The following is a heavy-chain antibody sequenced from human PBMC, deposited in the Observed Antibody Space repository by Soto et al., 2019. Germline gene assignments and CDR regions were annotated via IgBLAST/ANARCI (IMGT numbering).Heavy chain of an antibody. J-gene: IGHJ1*01. CDR3: ARDTESNRYND. V-gene: IGHV1-18*01. CDR1: GYTFSTSG. Sequence: GASVKVSCKSSGYTFSTSGIIWVRQAPGQGLEWVGWIRPDNGNTKSAQRLQGRVTLTTDTSASTAYMELRSLTSDDTAMYYCARDTESNRYNDWGQGTLVTVSS. D-gene: IGHD1-20*01. CDR2: IRPDNGNT.